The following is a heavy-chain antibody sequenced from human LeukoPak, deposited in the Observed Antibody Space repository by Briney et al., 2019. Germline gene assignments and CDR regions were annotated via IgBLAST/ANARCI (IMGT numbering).Heavy chain of an antibody. CDR1: GFTFVNYA. J-gene: IGHJ4*02. CDR3: ARAMRGYQLLPDY. V-gene: IGHV3-23*01. Sequence: PGGSLRLSCAASGFTFVNYAMTWVRQAPGQGLECVSVITGSGGSTNYADSVKGRFTISRGNSKNTLYLQMNSLRAEDTAVYYCARAMRGYQLLPDYWGQGTLVTVSS. CDR2: ITGSGGST. D-gene: IGHD2-2*01.